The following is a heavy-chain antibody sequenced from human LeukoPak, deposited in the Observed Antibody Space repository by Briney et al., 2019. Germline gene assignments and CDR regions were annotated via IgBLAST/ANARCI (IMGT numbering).Heavy chain of an antibody. CDR1: GITFGNNW. J-gene: IGHJ5*01. Sequence: GGSLRLSCAASGITFGNNWMHWVRQGPGKGLVWISRINSDGGGAIYADSVKGRFTVSRDNAKNTLYLQMNSLRAEDTAVYYCAREGPPNWFEHLGQGTLVTVSS. V-gene: IGHV3-74*01. CDR3: AREGPPNWFEH. CDR2: INSDGGGA.